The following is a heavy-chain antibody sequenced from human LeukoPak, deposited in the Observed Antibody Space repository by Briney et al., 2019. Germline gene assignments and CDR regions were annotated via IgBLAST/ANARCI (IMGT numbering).Heavy chain of an antibody. D-gene: IGHD3-10*01. J-gene: IGHJ4*02. CDR2: IDHSGST. CDR1: GGSFSGFY. CDR3: ARDRELGY. V-gene: IGHV4-34*01. Sequence: SETLSLTCAVYGGSFSGFYWNWIRQPPGKGLEWIGEIDHSGSTNYNPSLKSRVTISVDTSKNQFSLKLTSVTAADTAVYYCARDRELGYWGQGTLVTVPS.